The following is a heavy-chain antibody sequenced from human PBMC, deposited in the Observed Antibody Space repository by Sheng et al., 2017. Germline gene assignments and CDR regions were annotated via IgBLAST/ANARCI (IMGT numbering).Heavy chain of an antibody. V-gene: IGHV3-48*03. CDR2: ISSTAAST. CDR3: ATNGRAFDI. J-gene: IGHJ3*02. Sequence: EGQLVESGGGLVQPGGSLRLSCAASGFSFSTHEMNWVRQAPGKGLEWVSYISSTAASTYYTDSVKGRFTISRDNAKKTLFLQMNSLRVEDMAVYYCATNGRAFDIWGPGTMVTVSS. CDR1: GFSFSTHE. D-gene: IGHD2-15*01.